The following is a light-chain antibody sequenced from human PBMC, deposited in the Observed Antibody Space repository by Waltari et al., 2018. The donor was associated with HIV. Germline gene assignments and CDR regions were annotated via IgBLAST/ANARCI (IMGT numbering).Light chain of an antibody. CDR1: DSDMGASDY. CDR3: ASLSRSVSLVV. V-gene: IGLV2-14*01. Sequence: QSALSQPASVSGSPGQSITISCTGTDSDMGASDYVSWYQKHPDRPPRLLIYEVKKRPSGISSRFSGSKSANTASLTISGLQLEDEADVYCASLSRSVSLVVFGGGTHVTVL. J-gene: IGLJ2*01. CDR2: EVK.